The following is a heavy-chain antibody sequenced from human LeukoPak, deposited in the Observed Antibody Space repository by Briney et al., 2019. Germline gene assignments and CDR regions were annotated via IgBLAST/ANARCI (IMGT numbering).Heavy chain of an antibody. J-gene: IGHJ3*02. D-gene: IGHD3-9*01. CDR3: ATLRYFDPRVSYHGAFDI. CDR1: GFTFSSYW. V-gene: IGHV3-7*01. CDR2: IKQDGSEK. Sequence: PGGSLRLSCAASGFTFSSYWMSWVRQAPGKGLEWVANIKQDGSEKYYVDSVKGRFTISRDNAKNSLYLQMNSLRAEDTAVYYCATLRYFDPRVSYHGAFDIWGQGTMVTVSS.